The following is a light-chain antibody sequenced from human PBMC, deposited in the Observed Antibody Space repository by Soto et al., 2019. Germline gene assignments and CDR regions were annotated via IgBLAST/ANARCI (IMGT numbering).Light chain of an antibody. Sequence: QSVLTQPSSASASLGSSVSLTCTLSSGHSFYVIAWHQQQPGTAPRYLMKLEGSGNYNKGSGVPERFSGSSSGADRYLTISNLQSEDEGDYYCESWDSNTRVFGGGTKLTGL. J-gene: IGLJ3*02. CDR3: ESWDSNTRV. CDR1: SGHSFYV. V-gene: IGLV4-60*03. CDR2: LEGSGNY.